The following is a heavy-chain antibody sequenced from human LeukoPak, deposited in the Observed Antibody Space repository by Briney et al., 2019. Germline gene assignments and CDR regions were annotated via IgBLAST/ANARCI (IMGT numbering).Heavy chain of an antibody. J-gene: IGHJ4*02. CDR3: AGGARRQQPFDY. CDR2: IYSGGSA. V-gene: IGHV3-66*01. D-gene: IGHD6-13*01. CDR1: EFTVSTNY. Sequence: GGSLRLSCAASEFTVSTNYMNWVRQAPGKGLEWVSVIYSGGSAYYADSVKGRFTISRDNSKNTLYLQMNSLRAEDTAVYYCAGGARRQQPFDYWGQGTLVTVSS.